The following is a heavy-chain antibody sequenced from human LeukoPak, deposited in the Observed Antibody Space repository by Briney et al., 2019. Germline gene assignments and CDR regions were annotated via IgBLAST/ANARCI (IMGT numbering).Heavy chain of an antibody. V-gene: IGHV3-66*02. CDR1: GFSVSNSY. Sequence: GSLRLSCAASGFSVSNSYMSWVRQAPGKGLEWVSVIYSDDGTNYADSVRGRFTISRDNSKNTLYLEMNSLIPEDTALYYCAKPQEADLWVPDYWGQGTLVTVSS. CDR3: AKPQEADLWVPDY. D-gene: IGHD3-3*01. CDR2: IYSDDGT. J-gene: IGHJ4*02.